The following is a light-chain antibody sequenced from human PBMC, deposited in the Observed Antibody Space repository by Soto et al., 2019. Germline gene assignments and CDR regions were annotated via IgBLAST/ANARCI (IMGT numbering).Light chain of an antibody. Sequence: DMVLTQSPGTLSLSTGERATLSCRASQSVNSNYLAWYQQKPGQAPRLLIYGASSRATGIPDRFTGSGSGTDFTLTISRLEPEDFAVFYCQQYGSSPTWTFGQGTKVDI. J-gene: IGKJ1*01. CDR2: GAS. V-gene: IGKV3-20*01. CDR1: QSVNSNY. CDR3: QQYGSSPTWT.